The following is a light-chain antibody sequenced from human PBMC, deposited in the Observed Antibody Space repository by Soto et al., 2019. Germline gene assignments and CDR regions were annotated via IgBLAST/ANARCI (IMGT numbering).Light chain of an antibody. CDR1: QSVNTW. CDR3: QQDQAYSRT. V-gene: IGKV1-5*01. CDR2: DAS. Sequence: DIQMTQSPSTLSASVGDRVTITCRASQSVNTWLAWYQQKPGKAPKTLIYDASDLESGVPSRFSGSGSGSEFTLTIASVQPDDFATYSWQQDQAYSRTFCQGIKVEIK. J-gene: IGKJ1*01.